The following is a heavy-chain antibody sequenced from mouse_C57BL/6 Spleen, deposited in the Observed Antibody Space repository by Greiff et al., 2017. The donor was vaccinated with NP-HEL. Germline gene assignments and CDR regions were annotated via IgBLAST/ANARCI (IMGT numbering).Heavy chain of an antibody. CDR3: ARYGGWFAY. CDR2: IDPENGGT. J-gene: IGHJ3*01. Sequence: VQLQQSGAELVRPGASVKLSCTASGYNFTDDYMHWVKQRPEQGLEWIGAIDPENGGTAYASKFKGKATLTADTSSNTAYMQLSSLTSEDTAVYYCARYGGWFAYRGPGTPVTVSA. CDR1: GYNFTDDY. D-gene: IGHD1-1*01. V-gene: IGHV14-4*01.